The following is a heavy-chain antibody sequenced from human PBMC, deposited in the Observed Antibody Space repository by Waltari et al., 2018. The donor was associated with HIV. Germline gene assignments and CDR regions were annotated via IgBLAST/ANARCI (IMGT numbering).Heavy chain of an antibody. CDR3: ARAPEELDTAMAPYYYGMDV. Sequence: QLQLQESGPGLVKPSETLSLTCTVSGGSISSSSYYWGWIRQPPGKGLEWIGSIYYSGSTYYNPSLKSRVTISVDTSKNQFSLKLSSVTAADTAVYYCARAPEELDTAMAPYYYGMDVWGQGTTVTVSS. CDR1: GGSISSSSYY. J-gene: IGHJ6*02. V-gene: IGHV4-39*07. D-gene: IGHD5-18*01. CDR2: IYYSGST.